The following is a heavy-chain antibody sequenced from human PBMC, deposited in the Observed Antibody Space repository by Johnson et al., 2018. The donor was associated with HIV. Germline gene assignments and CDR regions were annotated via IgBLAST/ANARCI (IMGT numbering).Heavy chain of an antibody. CDR3: AKDLDYYDSSTYAFDI. D-gene: IGHD3-22*01. CDR1: GFTFSYYG. Sequence: QMQLVESGGGMVQPGTSLRLSCVASGFTFSYYGMHWVSQVPGKGLEWVAAIWYDGNNKYYRDSVKGRFTISRDNSKNTLYLQMNSLRAEDTAVYYCAKDLDYYDSSTYAFDIWGQGTMVIVSS. J-gene: IGHJ3*02. V-gene: IGHV3-33*06. CDR2: IWYDGNNK.